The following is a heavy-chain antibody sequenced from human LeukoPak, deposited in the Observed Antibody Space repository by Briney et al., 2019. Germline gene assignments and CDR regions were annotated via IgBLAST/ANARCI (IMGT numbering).Heavy chain of an antibody. CDR1: GGAFSGYY. CDR2: INHSGST. CDR3: ARAGYCSGGSCLHLDY. Sequence: SETLSLTCAVYGGAFSGYYWSWIRQPPGKGLEWIGEINHSGSTNYNPSLKSRVTISVDTSKNQFSLKLSPVTAADTAVYYCARAGYCSGGSCLHLDYWGQGTLVTVSS. D-gene: IGHD2-15*01. J-gene: IGHJ4*02. V-gene: IGHV4-34*01.